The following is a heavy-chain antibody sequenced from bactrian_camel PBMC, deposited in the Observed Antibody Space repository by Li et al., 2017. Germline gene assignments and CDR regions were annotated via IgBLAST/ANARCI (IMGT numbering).Heavy chain of an antibody. CDR2: INEGGGTT. CDR1: GFTFSSYW. D-gene: IGHD1*01. J-gene: IGHJ4*01. V-gene: IGHV3S1*01. Sequence: HVQLVESGGGLVQPGGSLRLSCAASGFTFSSYWMYWVRQAPGKGLEWVATINEGGGTTHYADSVKGRFTVSRDNAKNTVYLQMNSLRPEDTAVYYCAATGQMLSVAGCRTQGTQVTVS.